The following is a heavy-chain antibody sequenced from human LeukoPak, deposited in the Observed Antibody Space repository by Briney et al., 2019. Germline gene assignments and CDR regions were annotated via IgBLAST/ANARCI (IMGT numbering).Heavy chain of an antibody. CDR3: ARDAAYNRFDY. CDR2: INHSGST. J-gene: IGHJ4*02. D-gene: IGHD1-14*01. V-gene: IGHV4-34*01. CDR1: GGSFSGYY. Sequence: SETLSLTCAVYGGSFSGYYWSWIRQPPGKGLEWIGEINHSGSTNYNPSLKSRVTISVDTSKNQFSLKLSSVTAADTAVYYCARDAAYNRFDYWGQGTLVTVSS.